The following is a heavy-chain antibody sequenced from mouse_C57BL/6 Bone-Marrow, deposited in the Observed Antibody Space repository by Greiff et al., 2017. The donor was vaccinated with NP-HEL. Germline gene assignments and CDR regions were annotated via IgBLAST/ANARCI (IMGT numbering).Heavy chain of an antibody. J-gene: IGHJ1*03. Sequence: EVKLEESGGGLVQPGGSLKLSCAASGFTFSDYYMYWVRQTPEKRLEWVAYISNGGGSTYYPDTVKGRFTISRDNAKNTLYLQMSRLKSEDTAMYYCARWDPYWYFDVWGTGTTVTVSS. V-gene: IGHV5-12*01. CDR2: ISNGGGST. CDR1: GFTFSDYY. CDR3: ARWDPYWYFDV. D-gene: IGHD4-1*01.